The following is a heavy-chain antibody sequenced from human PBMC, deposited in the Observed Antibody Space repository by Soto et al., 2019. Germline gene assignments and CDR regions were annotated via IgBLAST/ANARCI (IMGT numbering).Heavy chain of an antibody. Sequence: QVQLQESGPGLVKPSETLSLTCTVSGGSISSYYWSWIRQPPGKGLEWMGYIYYSGSTNYNPSLKSRVTISVDTSKNQFSLKLSSVTAADTAVYYCARDGGIAAAGTGGAFDIWGQGTMVTVSS. CDR2: IYYSGST. J-gene: IGHJ3*02. V-gene: IGHV4-59*01. CDR3: ARDGGIAAAGTGGAFDI. D-gene: IGHD6-13*01. CDR1: GGSISSYY.